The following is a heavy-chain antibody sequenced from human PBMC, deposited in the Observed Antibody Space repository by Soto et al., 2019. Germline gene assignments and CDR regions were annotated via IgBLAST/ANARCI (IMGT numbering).Heavy chain of an antibody. CDR3: ARGLYYDFWSAQRKDAFDI. CDR1: GGSLSSYY. V-gene: IGHV4-59*01. J-gene: IGHJ3*02. D-gene: IGHD3-3*01. CDR2: IYYSGST. Sequence: SETLSVTCTVSGGSLSSYYLSWIRQPPGKGLEWIGYIYYSGSTNYNPSLKSRVTIPVDTSKNQFSLKLSSVTAADTAVYYCARGLYYDFWSAQRKDAFDISGQGTMVTVSS.